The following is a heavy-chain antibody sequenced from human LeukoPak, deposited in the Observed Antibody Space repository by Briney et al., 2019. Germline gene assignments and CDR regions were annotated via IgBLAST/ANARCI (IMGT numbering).Heavy chain of an antibody. CDR1: GGPFRGYF. J-gene: IGHJ4*02. D-gene: IGHD3-10*01. Sequence: SETLSLTCAVSGGPFRGYFWSWLRQSSGKGLEWIGQIHNSGTTNYNPSLNSRVTISEDTSKNQFYLNLSSVTAADTAVYYCARRYYYNLGSFPFDFWGQGTLVTVSS. CDR3: ARRYYYNLGSFPFDF. CDR2: IHNSGTT. V-gene: IGHV4-34*01.